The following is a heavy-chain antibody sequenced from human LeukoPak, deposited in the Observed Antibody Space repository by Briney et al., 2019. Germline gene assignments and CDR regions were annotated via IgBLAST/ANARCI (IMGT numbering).Heavy chain of an antibody. V-gene: IGHV1-2*02. CDR3: AREAGDNAFDI. CDR2: INPNSGGT. D-gene: IGHD2-21*01. J-gene: IGHJ3*02. Sequence: ASVKVSCKASGYTFTDFYMHWVRQAPGQGLEWMGWINPNSGGTNYAQKFQGRVTMTRDTSISTACMEVSRLRSDDTAVYYCAREAGDNAFDIWGQGTMVTVSS. CDR1: GYTFTDFY.